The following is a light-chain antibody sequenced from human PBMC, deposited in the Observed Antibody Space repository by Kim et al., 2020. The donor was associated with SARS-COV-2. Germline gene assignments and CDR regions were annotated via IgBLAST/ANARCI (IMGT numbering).Light chain of an antibody. Sequence: ASGKLTCTLGRWAIHYAIAWLQQQPGKGPRYLMRVYSDGRHTKGDGIPDRFSGSSSGSEYSLTISSLQSEDEADYYCQTWGSGIGVFGGGTQLTVL. CDR3: QTWGSGIGV. CDR2: VYSDGRH. J-gene: IGLJ2*01. CDR1: RWAIHYA. V-gene: IGLV4-69*01.